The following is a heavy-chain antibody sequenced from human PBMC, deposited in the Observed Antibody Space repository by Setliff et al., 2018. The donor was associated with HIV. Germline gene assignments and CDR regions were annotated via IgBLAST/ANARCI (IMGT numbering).Heavy chain of an antibody. V-gene: IGHV4-39*07. J-gene: IGHJ4*02. CDR3: RRGGAGEF. CDR2: ISHGKN. D-gene: IGHD7-27*01. CDR1: GGSITSSTYY. Sequence: NPSETLSLTCTVSGGSITSSTYYWGWIRQPPGKGLEYIGSISHGKNNYNPFLKSRVTISLDTSKNQFSLKLTSVTASDTAVYYCRRGGAGEFWGQGTLVTVSS.